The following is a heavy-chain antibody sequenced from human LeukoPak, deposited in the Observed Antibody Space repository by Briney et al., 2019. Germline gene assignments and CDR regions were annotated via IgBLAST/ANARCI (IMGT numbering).Heavy chain of an antibody. V-gene: IGHV4-39*07. CDR2: IYYSGNT. D-gene: IGHD6-19*01. CDR3: ARDVTGYSSDWYLPSEWFDP. J-gene: IGHJ5*02. CDR1: GGSISISNNY. Sequence: SETLSLTCIVSGGSISISNNYWGWIRQPPGKGLEWIGSIYYSGNTYYNPSLKNGVTISIDTSKNQFSLKLSSVTAADTAVYYCARDVTGYSSDWYLPSEWFDPWGQGTLVTVSS.